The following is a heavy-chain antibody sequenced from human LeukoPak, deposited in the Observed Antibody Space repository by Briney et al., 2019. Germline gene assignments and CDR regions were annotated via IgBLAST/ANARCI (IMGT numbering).Heavy chain of an antibody. CDR3: AILFYCSGGSCPDAFDI. CDR2: IIPIFGTA. J-gene: IGHJ3*02. Sequence: SVKVSCKASGGTFSSYAIGWVRQAPGQGLEWMGGIIPIFGTANYAQKFQGRVTITADKSTSTAYMELSSLRSEDTAVYYCAILFYCSGGSCPDAFDIWGQGTMVTVSS. V-gene: IGHV1-69*06. CDR1: GGTFSSYA. D-gene: IGHD2-15*01.